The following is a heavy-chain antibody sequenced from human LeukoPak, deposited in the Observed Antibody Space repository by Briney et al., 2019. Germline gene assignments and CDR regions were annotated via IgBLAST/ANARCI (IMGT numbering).Heavy chain of an antibody. CDR3: ATNYDSSGYYYGWALDY. V-gene: IGHV1-46*01. CDR2: INPSGGST. J-gene: IGHJ4*02. D-gene: IGHD3-22*01. Sequence: ASVKVSCKASGYTFTSYYMHWVRQAPGQGLEWMGIINPSGGSTSYAQKFQGRVTMTRDMSTSTVYMELSSLRSEDTAVYYCATNYDSSGYYYGWALDYWGQGTLVTVSS. CDR1: GYTFTSYY.